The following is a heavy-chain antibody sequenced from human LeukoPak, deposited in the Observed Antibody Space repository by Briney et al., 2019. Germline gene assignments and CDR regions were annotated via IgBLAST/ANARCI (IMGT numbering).Heavy chain of an antibody. J-gene: IGHJ6*02. Sequence: GGSLRLSCAASGFTFSSYAMHWVRQAPGKGLEWVAVISYDGSNKYYADSVKGRFTISRDNSKNTLYLQMNSLRAEDTAVYYCARDSAEAPYYYGMDVWGQGTTVTVSS. CDR2: ISYDGSNK. CDR3: ARDSAEAPYYYGMDV. V-gene: IGHV3-30-3*01. CDR1: GFTFSSYA. D-gene: IGHD3-10*01.